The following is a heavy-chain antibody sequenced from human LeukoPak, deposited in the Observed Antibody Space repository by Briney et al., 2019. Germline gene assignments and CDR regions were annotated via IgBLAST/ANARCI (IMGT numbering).Heavy chain of an antibody. CDR3: AKCLPVTATRPLDFYYGMDA. CDR2: IKQDGSEK. CDR1: GFTSSSYW. J-gene: IGHJ6*02. D-gene: IGHD3-10*01. V-gene: IGHV3-7*03. Sequence: GGSLRLSCAASGFTSSSYWMSWVRQAPGKGLEWVANIKQDGSEKYYVDSVKGRFTISRDNAKNSLYLQMNSLRAEDTAVYYCAKCLPVTATRPLDFYYGMDAWGQGTTVTVSS.